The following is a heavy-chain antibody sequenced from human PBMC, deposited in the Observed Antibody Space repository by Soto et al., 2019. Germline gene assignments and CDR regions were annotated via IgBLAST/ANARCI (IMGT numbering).Heavy chain of an antibody. CDR1: GFTFSSYW. V-gene: IGHV3-7*01. J-gene: IGHJ6*02. D-gene: IGHD6-13*01. CDR3: ARELVLRGMADGRHYYYGMDF. Sequence: EVQLVESGGGLVQPGGSLRLSCAASGFTFSSYWMSWVRQAPGKGLEWVANIKQDGSERYYVDSVKGRFTISRDNAKNSLYLQMNSLRAEDTAVYYCARELVLRGMADGRHYYYGMDFWGQGTTVTVSS. CDR2: IKQDGSER.